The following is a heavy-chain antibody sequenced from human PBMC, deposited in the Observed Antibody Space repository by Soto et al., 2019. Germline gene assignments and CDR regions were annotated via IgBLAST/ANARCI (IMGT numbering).Heavy chain of an antibody. CDR3: AGGRRTTVTIDY. J-gene: IGHJ4*02. D-gene: IGHD4-17*01. V-gene: IGHV4-34*01. CDR2: INHSGST. CDR1: GGSFSGYY. Sequence: QVQLQQWGAGLLKPSETLSLTCAVYGGSFSGYYWSWIRQPPGKGLEWIGEINHSGSTNYNPSLKSRVTIPVDTSKNQFSLKLSSVTAADTAVYYCAGGRRTTVTIDYWGQGTLVTVSS.